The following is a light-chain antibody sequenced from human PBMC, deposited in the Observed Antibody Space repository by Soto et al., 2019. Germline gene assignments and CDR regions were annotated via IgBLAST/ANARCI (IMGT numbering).Light chain of an antibody. Sequence: DIQMTQSPSTLSASVGDSVTITCRASERISSWLAWYQQKPGKAPKLLIYDASTLESGVPSRFSGSGFGTEFTLTISRLQPDDSETSYSQQYNSYFPYTFGQGTKVDI. J-gene: IGKJ2*01. CDR3: QQYNSYFPYT. CDR1: ERISSW. V-gene: IGKV1-5*01. CDR2: DAS.